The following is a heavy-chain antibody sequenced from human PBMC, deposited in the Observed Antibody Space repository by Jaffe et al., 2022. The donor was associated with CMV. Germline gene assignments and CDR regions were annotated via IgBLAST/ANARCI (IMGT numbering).Heavy chain of an antibody. D-gene: IGHD6-19*01. CDR3: ARDPYSSGWPYYYYYYGMDV. CDR1: GFTFSSYS. J-gene: IGHJ6*02. V-gene: IGHV3-21*01. CDR2: ISSSSSYI. Sequence: EVQLVESGGGLVKPGGSLRLSCAASGFTFSSYSMNWVRQAPGKGLEWVSSISSSSSYIYYADSVKGRFTISRDNAKNSLYLQMNSLRAEDTAVYYCARDPYSSGWPYYYYYYGMDVWGQGTTVTVSS.